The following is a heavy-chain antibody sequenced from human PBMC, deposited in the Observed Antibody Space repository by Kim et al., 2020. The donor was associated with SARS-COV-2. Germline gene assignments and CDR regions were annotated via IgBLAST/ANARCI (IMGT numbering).Heavy chain of an antibody. J-gene: IGHJ4*02. CDR3: ARLPRGATYFDY. D-gene: IGHD3-10*01. CDR2: IYPGDFDI. CDR1: GYSFTIYW. V-gene: IGHV5-51*01. Sequence: GESLKISCKASGYSFTIYWIGWVRQMPGKGLEWMGIIYPGDFDIRYSPSFQGQVTISADKSISTAYLQWSSLKASDTAMYYCARLPRGATYFDYWGQGTLVTVSS.